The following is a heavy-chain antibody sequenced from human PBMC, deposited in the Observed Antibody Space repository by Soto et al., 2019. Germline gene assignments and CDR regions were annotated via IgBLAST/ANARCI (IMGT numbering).Heavy chain of an antibody. D-gene: IGHD3-9*01. J-gene: IGHJ6*02. CDR3: ARDRRYYDILTGSRPYYYYGMDV. CDR2: IIPIFGTA. Sequence: SVKVSCKASGGTFSSYAISWVRQAPGQGLEWMGGIIPIFGTANYARKFQGRVTITADESTSTAYMELSSLRSEDTAVYYCARDRRYYDILTGSRPYYYYGMDVWGRGTTVTVSS. CDR1: GGTFSSYA. V-gene: IGHV1-69*13.